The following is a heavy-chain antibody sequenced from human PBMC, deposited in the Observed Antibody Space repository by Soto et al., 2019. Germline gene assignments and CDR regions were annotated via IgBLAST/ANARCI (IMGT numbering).Heavy chain of an antibody. J-gene: IGHJ4*02. CDR3: ARGPYYDSSGYNFDY. Sequence: GGSLRLSCAASGFTFSSYGMHWVRQAPGKGLEWVAVIWYGGSNKYYADSVKGRFTISRDNSKNTLYLQMNSLRAEDTAVYYCARGPYYDSSGYNFDYWGQGTLVTVSS. CDR2: IWYGGSNK. D-gene: IGHD3-22*01. V-gene: IGHV3-33*01. CDR1: GFTFSSYG.